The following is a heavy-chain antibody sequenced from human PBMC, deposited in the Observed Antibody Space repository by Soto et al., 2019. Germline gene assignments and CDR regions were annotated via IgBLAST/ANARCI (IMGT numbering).Heavy chain of an antibody. Sequence: SQTLSLTCAISGDSVSSNSAAWNWIRQSPSGGLEWLGRTYYRSRWYNDYAVSVRSRITINPDTSKNQFSLHLNSVTPADTAVYYCARVRYDYSNYRKRLYYYYYMDVWGKGTTVTVSS. V-gene: IGHV6-1*01. D-gene: IGHD4-4*01. CDR3: ARVRYDYSNYRKRLYYYYYMDV. CDR2: TYYRSRWYN. CDR1: GDSVSSNSAA. J-gene: IGHJ6*03.